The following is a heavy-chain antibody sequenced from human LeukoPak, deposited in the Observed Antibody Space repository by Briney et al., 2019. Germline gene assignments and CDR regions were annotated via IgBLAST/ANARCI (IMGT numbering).Heavy chain of an antibody. V-gene: IGHV3-43*02. CDR2: ISGDGTAT. CDR3: AKDRGN. D-gene: IGHD6-13*01. Sequence: GGSLRLSCEASGFTFVDSAMHWVRQGPGKGLEWVSDISGDGTATYYADSVKGRFTMSRDNSKNSLYLQMNSLRTEDTALYYCAKDRGNWGQGTLVTVSS. CDR1: GFTFVDSA. J-gene: IGHJ4*02.